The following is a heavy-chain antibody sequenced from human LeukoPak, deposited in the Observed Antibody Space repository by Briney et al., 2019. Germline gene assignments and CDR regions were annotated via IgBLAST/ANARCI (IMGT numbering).Heavy chain of an antibody. CDR3: ARGLFYGSGSHFDY. Sequence: SGPTLVNPTQTLTLTCTFSGFSLSTSGMCVSWIRQPPGKALEWLALIDWDDDKYYSTSLKARLTISKDTSKNQVVLTMTNMDPVDTATYYCARGLFYGSGSHFDYWGQGTLVTVSS. CDR1: GFSLSTSGMC. J-gene: IGHJ4*02. CDR2: IDWDDDK. V-gene: IGHV2-70*01. D-gene: IGHD3-10*01.